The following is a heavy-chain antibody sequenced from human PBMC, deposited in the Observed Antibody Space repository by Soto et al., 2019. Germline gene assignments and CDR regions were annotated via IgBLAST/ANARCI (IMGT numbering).Heavy chain of an antibody. CDR3: ARGVSGHTSNSDY. CDR2: LNPHSGNT. D-gene: IGHD2-15*01. V-gene: IGHV1-8*01. CDR1: GYNFGSYD. Sequence: ASVKVSCKTSGYNFGSYDINWVRQATGQGLEWMGWLNPHSGNTGYAQKFQGRVSMTRDTSIGTAYMDLFSLRSDDTAVYYCARGVSGHTSNSDYWGQGTLVTVSS. J-gene: IGHJ4*02.